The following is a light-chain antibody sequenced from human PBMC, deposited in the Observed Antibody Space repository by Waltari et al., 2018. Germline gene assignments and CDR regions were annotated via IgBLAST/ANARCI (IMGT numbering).Light chain of an antibody. Sequence: IQMTQSPSTLSASVGDRVTITCRASLSVSTWLAWYQQKPGKAPKLLISEASNLESGVPSRFRGSGSGTEFTLTISSLQPDDFATYFYQQYNSFSRTFGQGTKVEIK. CDR1: LSVSTW. V-gene: IGKV1-5*03. CDR2: EAS. J-gene: IGKJ1*01. CDR3: QQYNSFSRT.